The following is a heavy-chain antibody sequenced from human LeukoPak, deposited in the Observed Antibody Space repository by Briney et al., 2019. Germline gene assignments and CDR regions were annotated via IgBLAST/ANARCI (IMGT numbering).Heavy chain of an antibody. CDR1: GGSFSGYY. CDR2: INHSGST. J-gene: IGHJ6*03. CDR3: ARGVFTIFGVVVYYYYYMDV. D-gene: IGHD3-3*01. Sequence: SETLSLTCAVYGGSFSGYYWSWIRQPPGKGLEWIGEINHSGSTNYNPSLKSRVTISVDTSKNQFSLKLSSVTAADTAVYYCARGVFTIFGVVVYYYYYMDVWGKGTTVTVSS. V-gene: IGHV4-34*01.